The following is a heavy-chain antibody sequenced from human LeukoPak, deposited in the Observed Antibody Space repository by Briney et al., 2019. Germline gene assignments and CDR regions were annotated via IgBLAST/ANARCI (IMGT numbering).Heavy chain of an antibody. CDR2: ISTSNYI. J-gene: IGHJ4*02. CDR3: ATTPVGGPTSRSLDY. V-gene: IGHV3-21*01. CDR1: GFTFSTYT. Sequence: GWSLRLSCAASGFTFSTYTMNWVRQAPGKGLEWVSYISTSNYIYYADSVKGRFTISRDNAVNSLSLQMNSLRAEDTAIYYCATTPVGGPTSRSLDYWGQGTLVTVSS. D-gene: IGHD3-16*01.